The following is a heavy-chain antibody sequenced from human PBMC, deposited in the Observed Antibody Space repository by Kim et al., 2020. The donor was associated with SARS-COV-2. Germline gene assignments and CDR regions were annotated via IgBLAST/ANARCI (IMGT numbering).Heavy chain of an antibody. D-gene: IGHD3-22*01. V-gene: IGHV3-30*18. Sequence: GGSLRLSCAASTFTFSSYGMHWVRQAPGKGLEWVAVISYDGSYEYYEDSVKGRFTISRDNSMNTLYLQMNSLRAEDTAVYYCAKSMMPKARAPPYYFYGMYVCGHGTPFTLSS. CDR1: TFTFSSYG. CDR3: AKSMMPKARAPPYYFYGMYV. J-gene: IGHJ6*02. CDR2: ISYDGSYE.